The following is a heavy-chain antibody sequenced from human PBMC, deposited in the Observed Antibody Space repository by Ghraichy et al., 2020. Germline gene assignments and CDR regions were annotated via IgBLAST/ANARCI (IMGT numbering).Heavy chain of an antibody. CDR2: IYSGGSA. CDR1: GFTVSSNY. D-gene: IGHD5-18*01. CDR3: ARGGRGYSYGY. J-gene: IGHJ4*02. V-gene: IGHV3-66*01. Sequence: GSLRLSCAASGFTVSSNYMSWVRQAPGKGLEWVSVIYSGGSAYYADSVKGRFTISRDNSKNTLYLQMNSLRAEDTAVYYCARGGRGYSYGYWGQGTLVTVSS.